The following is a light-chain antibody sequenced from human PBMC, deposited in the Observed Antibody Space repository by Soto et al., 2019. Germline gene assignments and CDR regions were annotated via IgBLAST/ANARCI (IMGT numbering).Light chain of an antibody. CDR2: DAS. V-gene: IGKV3-11*01. CDR3: QQRSSWRRT. Sequence: EIVLTQSPATLSLSPGERATLSCRASQSISSDLAWYQQKPGQAPRLFIYDASNRVTGIPARFRGRGSGTDFTLTISTLEPEDFAIYYCQQRSSWRRTFGQGTKVEIK. J-gene: IGKJ1*01. CDR1: QSISSD.